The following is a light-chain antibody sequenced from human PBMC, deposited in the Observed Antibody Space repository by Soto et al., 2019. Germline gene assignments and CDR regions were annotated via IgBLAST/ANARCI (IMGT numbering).Light chain of an antibody. J-gene: IGLJ7*01. Sequence: SYELTQPPSVSVAPGKTARITCGGTTIGSKSVHWYQQKPGQAPVLVIYYDSDRPSGIPERFSGSNSGNTATLTISRVEAGDEADYYCQVWDSSSDHPAVFGGGTQLTVL. CDR1: TIGSKS. V-gene: IGLV3-21*04. CDR3: QVWDSSSDHPAV. CDR2: YDS.